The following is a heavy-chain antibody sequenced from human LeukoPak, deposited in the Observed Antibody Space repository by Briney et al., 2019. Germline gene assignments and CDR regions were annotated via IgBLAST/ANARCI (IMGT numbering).Heavy chain of an antibody. Sequence: TSETLSLTCTVSGGSISSNNYYGGWIRQPPGKGLEWIGSVFYSGSTYYNPSLNSRITLSVDTSKKQFSLNLSSVTAADTAVYYCATGGSGSFDYWGQGTLVTVSS. D-gene: IGHD6-19*01. V-gene: IGHV4-39*07. J-gene: IGHJ4*02. CDR2: VFYSGST. CDR1: GGSISSNNYY. CDR3: ATGGSGSFDY.